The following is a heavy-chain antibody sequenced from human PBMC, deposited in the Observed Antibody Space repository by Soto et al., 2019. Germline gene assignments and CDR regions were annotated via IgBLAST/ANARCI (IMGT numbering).Heavy chain of an antibody. V-gene: IGHV4-34*01. Sequence: ASETLSLTCAVYGGSFSGYYWSWIRQPPGKGLEWIGEINHSGSTNYNPSLKSRVTISVDTSKNQFSLKLSSVTAADTAVYYCARGGTDYDFWSGYAIKNYFDYWGQGTLVTVSS. D-gene: IGHD3-3*01. J-gene: IGHJ4*02. CDR3: ARGGTDYDFWSGYAIKNYFDY. CDR2: INHSGST. CDR1: GGSFSGYY.